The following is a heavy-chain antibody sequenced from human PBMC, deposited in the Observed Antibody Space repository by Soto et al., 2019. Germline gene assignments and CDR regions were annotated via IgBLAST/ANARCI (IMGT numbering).Heavy chain of an antibody. Sequence: GGSLRLSCAASGFTFSSYAMSWVRQAPGKGLEWVSAISGSGGSTYYADSVKGRFTISRDNSKNTRYLQMNSLRAEDTAVYYCAKDLFEWSYHYYFDYWGQGTLVTVSS. CDR3: AKDLFEWSYHYYFDY. J-gene: IGHJ4*02. D-gene: IGHD1-26*01. CDR2: ISGSGGST. CDR1: GFTFSSYA. V-gene: IGHV3-23*01.